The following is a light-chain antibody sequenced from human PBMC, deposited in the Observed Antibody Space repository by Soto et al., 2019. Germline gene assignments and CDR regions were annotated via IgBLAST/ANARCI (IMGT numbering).Light chain of an antibody. J-gene: IGLJ3*02. CDR1: SGHSSYA. CDR3: QTWGTGTNWV. CDR2: LNSDGSH. V-gene: IGLV4-69*01. Sequence: QSVLTQSPSASASLGASVKITCTLSSGHSSYAIAWHQQQPEKGPRYLMKLNSDGSHSKGDGIPDRFSGSSSGAERYLTISSLQSEDEADYYCQTWGTGTNWVFGGGTKLTVL.